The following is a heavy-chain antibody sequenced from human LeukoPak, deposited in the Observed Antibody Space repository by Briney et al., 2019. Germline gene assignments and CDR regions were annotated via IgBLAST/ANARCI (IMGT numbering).Heavy chain of an antibody. CDR3: ARDMYSSGSSYGMDV. CDR2: ISSSSSII. D-gene: IGHD6-19*01. CDR1: GFTFSSYS. V-gene: IGHV3-48*01. J-gene: IGHJ6*02. Sequence: PGGSLRLSCAASGFTFSSYSMNWVRQAPGKGLEWVSYISSSSSIIYYADSVKGRFTISRDNAKNTLYLQMNSLRAEDTAVYYCARDMYSSGSSYGMDVWGQGTTVTVSS.